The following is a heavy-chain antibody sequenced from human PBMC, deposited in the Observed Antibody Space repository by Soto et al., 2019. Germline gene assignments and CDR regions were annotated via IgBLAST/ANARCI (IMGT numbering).Heavy chain of an antibody. CDR3: AKDFSSYSTSSDGIDP. J-gene: IGHJ5*02. CDR1: GFTFRSYA. Sequence: PGGSLRLSCAASGFTFRSYAMSWVRQAPGKGLEWVSAISGSGGSTYYADSVKGRFTISRDNSKNTLYLQMNSLRAEDTAVYYCAKDFSSYSTSSDGIDPWGQGTLVTVSS. V-gene: IGHV3-23*01. D-gene: IGHD1-26*01. CDR2: ISGSGGST.